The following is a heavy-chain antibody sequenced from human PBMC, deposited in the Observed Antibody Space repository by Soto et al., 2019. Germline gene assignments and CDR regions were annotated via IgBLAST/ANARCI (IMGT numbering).Heavy chain of an antibody. CDR3: ARSMDTSMVTAPYYYYYCMDV. D-gene: IGHD5-18*01. Sequence: KVSCKASGYTFTSYGNRWVRQAPGQGLEWKGWISAYNGNTNYAQKLQGRVTMTTDTSTSTAYMELRSLRSDDTAVYYCARSMDTSMVTAPYYYYYCMDVVCQGTMLTVSS. CDR1: GYTFTSYG. J-gene: IGHJ6*02. CDR2: ISAYNGNT. V-gene: IGHV1-18*04.